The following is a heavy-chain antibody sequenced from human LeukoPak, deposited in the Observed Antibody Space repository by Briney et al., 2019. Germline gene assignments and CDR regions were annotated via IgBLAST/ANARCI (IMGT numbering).Heavy chain of an antibody. D-gene: IGHD4-17*01. Sequence: GASVKVSCKASGYTFTNNALHWVRQAPGQGLEWMGWINTDTGDPTYAQGFTGRFVFSLDTSVSTAYLQISSLKAEDTVVYHCARLYDYGDPTSYFDYWGQGTLVTVSS. J-gene: IGHJ4*02. V-gene: IGHV7-4-1*02. CDR1: GYTFTNNA. CDR2: INTDTGDP. CDR3: ARLYDYGDPTSYFDY.